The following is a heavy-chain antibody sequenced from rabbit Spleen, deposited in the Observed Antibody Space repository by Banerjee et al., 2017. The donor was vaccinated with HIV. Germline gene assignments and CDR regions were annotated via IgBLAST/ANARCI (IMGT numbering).Heavy chain of an antibody. CDR1: GFSFSDRDV. D-gene: IGHD4-1*01. CDR2: INTATGKP. CDR3: ARDLAGAIGWNFYL. J-gene: IGHJ4*01. V-gene: IGHV1S45*01. Sequence: QEELEESGGGLVKPEGSLTLNCKASGFSFSDRDVMCWVRQAPGKGLEWIACINTATGKPVYATWASGRFTISTTSSTTVTLQMTSLTAADTATYFCARDLAGAIGWNFYLWGPGTLVTVS.